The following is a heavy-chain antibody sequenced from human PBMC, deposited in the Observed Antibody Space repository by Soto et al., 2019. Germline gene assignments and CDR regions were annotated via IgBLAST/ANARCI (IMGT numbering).Heavy chain of an antibody. CDR3: ARGPYYDFWKGFSYFDD. CDR2: IIPVFGTP. D-gene: IGHD3-3*01. V-gene: IGHV1-69*01. Sequence: QVQLAQSGAEVKKPGSSVKVSCKASGGTFNIYAISWVRQAPGQGLEWMAGIIPVFGTPSFAQKFRGRVKITADESTDTAYMELSSLGSEDTAFYYCARGPYYDFWKGFSYFDDWGQETLVIVSS. CDR1: GGTFNIYA. J-gene: IGHJ4*02.